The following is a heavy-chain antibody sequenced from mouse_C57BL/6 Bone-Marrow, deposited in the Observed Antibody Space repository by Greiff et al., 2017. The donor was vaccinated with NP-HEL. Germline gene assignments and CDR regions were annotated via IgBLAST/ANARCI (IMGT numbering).Heavy chain of an antibody. J-gene: IGHJ1*03. CDR2: INPNYGTT. Sequence: EVKLQESGPELVKPGASVKISCKASGYSFTDYNMNWVKQSNGQSLEWIGVINPNYGTTSYTQKFKGKATLTVDQYSSTAYMQVNSLTSEDSAFYYCASGWGSSYPWYFDVWGTGTTVTVSS. V-gene: IGHV1-39*01. CDR1: GYSFTDYN. D-gene: IGHD1-1*01. CDR3: ASGWGSSYPWYFDV.